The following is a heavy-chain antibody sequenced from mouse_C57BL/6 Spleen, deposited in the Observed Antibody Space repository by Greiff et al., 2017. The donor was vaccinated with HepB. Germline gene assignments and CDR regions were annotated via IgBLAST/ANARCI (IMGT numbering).Heavy chain of an antibody. CDR2: FYPGSGSI. CDR1: GYTFTEYT. CDR3: ARHEGGYYDYSLYYFDY. D-gene: IGHD2-4*01. J-gene: IGHJ2*01. V-gene: IGHV1-62-2*01. Sequence: QVQLKESGAELVKPGASVKLSCKASGYTFTEYTIHWVKQRSGQGLEWIGWFYPGSGSIKYNEKFKDKATLTADKSSSTVYMELSRLTSEDSAVYFCARHEGGYYDYSLYYFDYWGQGTTLTVSS.